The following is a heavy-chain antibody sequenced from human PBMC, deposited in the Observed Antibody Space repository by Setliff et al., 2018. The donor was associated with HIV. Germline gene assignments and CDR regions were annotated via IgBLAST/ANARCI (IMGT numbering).Heavy chain of an antibody. D-gene: IGHD4-17*01. Sequence: ASVKVSCKSSGYTFRDYYIHWVQQAPGKGLEWVGRVDPDDGDTRLAEKFQGRVTITADTSTAYLDLSSLRSEDTAVYFCAAALPLATTGWGPRYYFDYWGQGTMVTVSS. CDR2: VDPDDGDT. V-gene: IGHV1-69-2*01. J-gene: IGHJ4*02. CDR1: GYTFRDYY. CDR3: AAALPLATTGWGPRYYFDY.